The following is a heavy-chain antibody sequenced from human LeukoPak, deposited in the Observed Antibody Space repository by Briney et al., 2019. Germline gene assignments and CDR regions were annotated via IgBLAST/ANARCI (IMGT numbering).Heavy chain of an antibody. CDR3: ARADIVVVPDYFDY. CDR1: GGTFSSYA. J-gene: IGHJ4*02. V-gene: IGHV1-69*04. D-gene: IGHD2-2*01. Sequence: VASVKVSCKASGGTFSSYAISWVRQAPGQGLEWIGRIIPILGIANYAQKFQGRVTITADKSTSTAYMELSSLRSEDTAVYYCARADIVVVPDYFDYWGQGTLVTVSS. CDR2: IIPILGIA.